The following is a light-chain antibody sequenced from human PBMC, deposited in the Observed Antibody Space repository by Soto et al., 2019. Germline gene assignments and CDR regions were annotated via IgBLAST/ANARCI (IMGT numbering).Light chain of an antibody. J-gene: IGLJ1*01. V-gene: IGLV2-14*01. Sequence: QSALTQPASLSGSPGQSITISCTGTSSDIGAYDYVSWFQQHPGKAPKLMISEVNNRPSGVSNRFSGSKSGNTAYLTISGLQVEDEANYYCSSYTTSNTPLYVFGTGTKVTVL. CDR3: SSYTTSNTPLYV. CDR2: EVN. CDR1: SSDIGAYDY.